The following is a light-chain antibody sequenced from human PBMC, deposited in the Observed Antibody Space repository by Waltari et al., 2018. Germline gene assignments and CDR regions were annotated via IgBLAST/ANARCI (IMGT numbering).Light chain of an antibody. Sequence: QSALTQPASVSGSPGQSITISCTGTISDVGAYKYVSWYQHHPGKAPKLMIYEATNRPSVISNRFSGSKSGNTASLTSSGLQAEDEADYYCSSYTRSSTWVFGGGTKLTVL. CDR2: EAT. CDR1: ISDVGAYKY. V-gene: IGLV2-14*01. CDR3: SSYTRSSTWV. J-gene: IGLJ2*01.